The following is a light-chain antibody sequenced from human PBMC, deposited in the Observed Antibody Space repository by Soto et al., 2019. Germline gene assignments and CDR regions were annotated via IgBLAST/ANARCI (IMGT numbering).Light chain of an antibody. J-gene: IGKJ4*01. V-gene: IGKV3D-7*01. CDR2: GAS. Sequence: PGERVTLSCRASQRVSSSYLTWYQQKPGQAPRLLIYGASTRATSIPARFSGSGSGTDFTLTISSLQPEDFAVYYCQQDYNLPRLTFGGGTKVEIK. CDR1: QRVSSSY. CDR3: QQDYNLPRLT.